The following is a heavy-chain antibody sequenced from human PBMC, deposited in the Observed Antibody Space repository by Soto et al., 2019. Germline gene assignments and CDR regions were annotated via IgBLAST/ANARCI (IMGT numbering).Heavy chain of an antibody. V-gene: IGHV3-30*18. CDR2: ISYDGSNK. Sequence: QVQLVESGGGVVQPGRSLRLSCAVSGFTFSSYGMHWVRQAPDKGLEWVAVISYDGSNKYYADSVKGRFTISRDNSKNTLYLQMNSLRTEDTGVYYCAKDLVSYGDHEAPLYPMDVWGQATTVTVSS. D-gene: IGHD4-17*01. J-gene: IGHJ6*02. CDR1: GFTFSSYG. CDR3: AKDLVSYGDHEAPLYPMDV.